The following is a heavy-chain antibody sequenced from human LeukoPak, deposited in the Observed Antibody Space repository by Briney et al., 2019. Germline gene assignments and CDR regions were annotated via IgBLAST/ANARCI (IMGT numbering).Heavy chain of an antibody. CDR2: ISGIGGST. Sequence: GGSLRLSCAASGFTFSIYAMGCVREAPGKGLEGGSAISGIGGSTYYADSVKGGFTISRDNYKNTLYLQMNSLRAEDTAVYYCAKVTGYSSSWYEVDYWGQGTLVTVSS. D-gene: IGHD6-13*01. CDR1: GFTFSIYA. CDR3: AKVTGYSSSWYEVDY. V-gene: IGHV3-23*01. J-gene: IGHJ4*02.